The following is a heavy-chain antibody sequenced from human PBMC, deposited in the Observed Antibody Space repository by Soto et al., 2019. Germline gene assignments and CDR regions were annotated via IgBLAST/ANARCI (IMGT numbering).Heavy chain of an antibody. CDR3: AKEFGYGGNPPGY. CDR2: ISYDGNNK. CDR1: GFTFSSYG. J-gene: IGHJ4*02. Sequence: QVQLVESGGGVVQPGRSLRLSCAASGFTFSSYGMHWVRQAPGKGLEWVALISYDGNNKYYPDSLKGRFTISRDNSKNPLYLQMNSLRAEDTAVYYCAKEFGYGGNPPGYWGQGTLVTVSS. D-gene: IGHD4-17*01. V-gene: IGHV3-30*18.